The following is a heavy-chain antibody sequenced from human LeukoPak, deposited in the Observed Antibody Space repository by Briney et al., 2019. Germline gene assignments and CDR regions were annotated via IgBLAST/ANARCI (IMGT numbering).Heavy chain of an antibody. D-gene: IGHD1-26*01. CDR2: NYTSGST. CDR1: GGSISSGSYY. V-gene: IGHV4-61*02. Sequence: SQTLSLTCTVSGGSISSGSYYWSWIRQPAGKGLEWIGRNYTSGSTNYNPSLKSQVTMSVDTYMNQFSLKLSYVSAAGTAVYYCAGIKGGSSGYYCRVGWLKGRTV. J-gene: IGHJ6*03. CDR3: AGIKGGSSGYYCRVG.